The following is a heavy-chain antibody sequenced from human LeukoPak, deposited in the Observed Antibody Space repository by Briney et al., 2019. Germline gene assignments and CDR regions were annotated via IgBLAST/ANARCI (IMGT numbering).Heavy chain of an antibody. CDR3: ASTLGYCSSSSCQIFDY. Sequence: GGSLRLSCSASGFIISGYSMHWVRQAPGKGLEYVSSIPNSGITYYADSVKGRFAISRDDSKNTLYLQMSSLRAEDTAVYYCASTLGYCSSSSCQIFDYWGQGTLVTVSS. V-gene: IGHV3-64*04. CDR2: IPNSGIT. CDR1: GFIISGYS. D-gene: IGHD2-15*01. J-gene: IGHJ4*02.